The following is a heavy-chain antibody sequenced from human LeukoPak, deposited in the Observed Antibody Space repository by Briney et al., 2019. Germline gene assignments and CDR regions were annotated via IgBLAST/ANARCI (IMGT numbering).Heavy chain of an antibody. Sequence: GGSLRLSCAASGFTFSNYAMSWVRQAPGKGLEWVSAISSSGGSTYYADSVKGRFTISRDNSKNTLYLQLNSLRAEDTAIYYSASQKEAFKDSSGKYWGQGTLGTVSS. J-gene: IGHJ4*02. CDR1: GFTFSNYA. V-gene: IGHV3-23*01. CDR2: ISSSGGST. CDR3: ASQKEAFKDSSGKY. D-gene: IGHD3-22*01.